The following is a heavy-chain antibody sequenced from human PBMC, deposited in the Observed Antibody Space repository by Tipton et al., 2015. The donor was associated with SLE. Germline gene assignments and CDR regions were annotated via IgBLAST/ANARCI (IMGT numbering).Heavy chain of an antibody. D-gene: IGHD7-27*01. CDR3: GRELYWKGSWGSAGYFDS. CDR1: GFTFSSYW. Sequence: SLRLSCAVSGFTFSSYWMSWVRQTPGKGLEWVANIKRDGSEKYYVDSVKGRCTITRDNAKNSLYLQMNSLRGEDKAGYYCGRELYWKGSWGSAGYFDSWGEGNGDNVS. CDR2: IKRDGSEK. J-gene: IGHJ4*02. V-gene: IGHV3-7*01.